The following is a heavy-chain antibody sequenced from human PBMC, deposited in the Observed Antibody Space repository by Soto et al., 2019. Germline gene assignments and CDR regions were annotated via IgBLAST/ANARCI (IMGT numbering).Heavy chain of an antibody. Sequence: GGSLRLSCAASGFTFSSYEMNWVRQAPGKGLEWVSYISSSGSTIYYAGSVKGRFTISRDNAKNSLYLQMNSLRAEDTAVYYCARGPKETYYYDSSGYFVFGYWGQGTLVTVSS. D-gene: IGHD3-22*01. CDR3: ARGPKETYYYDSSGYFVFGY. CDR2: ISSSGSTI. J-gene: IGHJ4*02. V-gene: IGHV3-48*03. CDR1: GFTFSSYE.